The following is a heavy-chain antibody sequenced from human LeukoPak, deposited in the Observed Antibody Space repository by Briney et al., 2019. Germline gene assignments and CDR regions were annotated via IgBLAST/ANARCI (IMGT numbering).Heavy chain of an antibody. V-gene: IGHV3-7*01. CDR3: ARDLYSNYLY. Sequence: GGSLRLSCAASGFTFSNYWMSGFRQAPGKGREWVANIKEDGGEKYYVDSVKGRFTISRDNAKNSLYLQMNSLRVEDTAVYYCARDLYSNYLYWGQGTLVTVSS. J-gene: IGHJ4*02. D-gene: IGHD4-11*01. CDR1: GFTFSNYW. CDR2: IKEDGGEK.